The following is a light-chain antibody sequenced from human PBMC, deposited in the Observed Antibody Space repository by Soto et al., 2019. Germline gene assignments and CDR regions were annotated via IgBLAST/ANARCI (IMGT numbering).Light chain of an antibody. CDR3: QQLNSYPQT. Sequence: DIQMTQSPSSLSASLGDRVTITFRASQSISSYLNWYQQKPGKAPKLLIYAASSLQSGVPSRFSGSGSGPDFTLTISSLQPEDSATYFCQQLNSYPQTFGQGTRLEIK. CDR1: QSISSY. CDR2: AAS. V-gene: IGKV1-39*01. J-gene: IGKJ5*01.